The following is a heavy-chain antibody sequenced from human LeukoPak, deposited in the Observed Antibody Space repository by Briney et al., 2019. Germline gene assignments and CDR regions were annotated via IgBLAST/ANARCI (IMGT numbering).Heavy chain of an antibody. CDR1: GGFFSGYY. V-gene: IGHV4-34*01. CDR2: INHSGST. CDR3: ARGSTLLWFGELLSWFDP. D-gene: IGHD3-10*01. Sequence: PSETLSLTCAVYGGFFSGYYWSWIRQPPGKGLEWIGEINHSGSTNYNPSLKSRVTISVDTSKNQFSLKLSSVTAADTAVYYCARGSTLLWFGELLSWFDPWGQGTLVTVSS. J-gene: IGHJ5*02.